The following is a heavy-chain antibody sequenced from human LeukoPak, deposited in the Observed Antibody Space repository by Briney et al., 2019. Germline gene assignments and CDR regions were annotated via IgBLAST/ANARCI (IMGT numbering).Heavy chain of an antibody. CDR1: GGSITSGGYY. D-gene: IGHD4-11*01. V-gene: IGHV4-31*03. CDR3: ARALLDYSKGYYYYYYMDV. J-gene: IGHJ6*03. Sequence: SQTLSLTCTVSGGSITSGGYYWSWIRQHPGKGLEWIGYIYYSGSTYYNPSRKSRVTISVDTSKNQFSLKLSSVTAADTAVYYCARALLDYSKGYYYYYYMDVWGKGTTVTVSS. CDR2: IYYSGST.